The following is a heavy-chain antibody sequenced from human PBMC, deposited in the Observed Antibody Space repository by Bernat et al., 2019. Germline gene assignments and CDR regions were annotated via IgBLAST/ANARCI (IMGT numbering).Heavy chain of an antibody. CDR2: INWNGGST. V-gene: IGHV3-20*04. CDR3: ARDFGYKEGLIPRDLNHYYGMDV. CDR1: GFTFDDYG. Sequence: EVQLVESGGGVVWPGGSLRLSCAASGFTFDDYGMSWVRQVPGKGLEWVSGINWNGGSTGYADSVKGRFTISRDYAKNALYLQMNSLRAEDTALYYCARDFGYKEGLIPRDLNHYYGMDVWGQGTTVTVSS. J-gene: IGHJ6*02. D-gene: IGHD1-20*01.